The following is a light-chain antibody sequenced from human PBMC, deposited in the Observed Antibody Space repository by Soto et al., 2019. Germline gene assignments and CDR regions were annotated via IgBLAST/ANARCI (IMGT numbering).Light chain of an antibody. J-gene: IGKJ1*01. V-gene: IGKV2-28*01. CDR3: MQPLQAWT. Sequence: EIVLTQSPLSLHVTPGEPATISCRSSQSLLQSSGQNFLDWYLQKPGQSPQLLIYLGSNRASGVPDRFSGSGSGTDFTLKISRVEAEDVGVYFCMQPLQAWTFGQGTKVDIK. CDR2: LGS. CDR1: QSLLQSSGQNF.